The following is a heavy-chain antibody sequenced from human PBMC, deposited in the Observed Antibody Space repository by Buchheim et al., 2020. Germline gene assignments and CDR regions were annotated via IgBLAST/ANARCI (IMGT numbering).Heavy chain of an antibody. Sequence: EVQLVESGGGLVKPGGSLRLSCAASGFTFSSYSMNWVRQAPGKGLEWVSSISSSSSYIYYADSVKGRFTISRDNAKNSLYLQMNSLRAEDTAVYYCARDGSIYQLLFENWFDPWGQGTL. CDR3: ARDGSIYQLLFENWFDP. CDR1: GFTFSSYS. D-gene: IGHD2-2*01. V-gene: IGHV3-21*01. J-gene: IGHJ5*02. CDR2: ISSSSSYI.